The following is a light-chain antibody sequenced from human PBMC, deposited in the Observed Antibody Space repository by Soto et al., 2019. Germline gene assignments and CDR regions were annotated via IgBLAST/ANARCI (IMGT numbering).Light chain of an antibody. J-gene: IGLJ3*02. CDR1: SGSIASNF. Sequence: NFMLTQPHSVSESPGKTVTISCTRSSGSIASNFVQWYQQRPGSSPSTVIYEDDQRPSGVPDRFSGSIDSSSNSASLTNSGLKTEDEADYYCQSYNSTIRVFGGGTKLTVL. CDR2: EDD. CDR3: QSYNSTIRV. V-gene: IGLV6-57*01.